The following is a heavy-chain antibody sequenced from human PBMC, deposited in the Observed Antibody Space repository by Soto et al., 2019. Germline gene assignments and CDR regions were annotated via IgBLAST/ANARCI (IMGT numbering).Heavy chain of an antibody. D-gene: IGHD3-22*01. CDR2: IIPIFGTA. J-gene: IGHJ4*02. V-gene: IGHV1-69*13. CDR1: GGTFSSYA. CDR3: AREPYYYDSSGYFPFDY. Sequence: GASVKVSCKASGGTFSSYAISWVRQAPGQGLEWMGGIIPIFGTANYAQRFQGRVTITADEPTSTAYMELSSLRSEDTAVYYCAREPYYYDSSGYFPFDYWGQGTLVTVSS.